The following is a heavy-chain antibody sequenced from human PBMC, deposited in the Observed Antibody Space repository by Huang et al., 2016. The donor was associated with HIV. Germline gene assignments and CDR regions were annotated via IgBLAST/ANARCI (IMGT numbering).Heavy chain of an antibody. CDR2: IRGGSNII. CDR3: AKFTALYSYDNLH. Sequence: EVQLVESGGGLVQPGGSLRLSCAASGFTFSNYSMNWVRQAPGKGREWVSYIRGGSNIIYYADSVKGRFTISRNNAKNSLFLQMNSLRDDDTAVYYCAKFTALYSYDNLHWGLGTLVTVSS. V-gene: IGHV3-48*02. CDR1: GFTFSNYS. J-gene: IGHJ4*02. D-gene: IGHD3-10*01.